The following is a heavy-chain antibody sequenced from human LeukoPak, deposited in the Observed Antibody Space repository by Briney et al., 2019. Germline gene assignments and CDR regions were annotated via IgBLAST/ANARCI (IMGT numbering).Heavy chain of an antibody. V-gene: IGHV3-23*01. CDR1: GFTFDDYA. CDR3: AKDASVGSYLGAFHV. J-gene: IGHJ3*01. Sequence: GGSLRLSCAASGFTFDDYAMHWVRQAPGKGLEWVSAISGSGGSTYYADSVKGRFTISRDNSKNTLYVHMSSLRAEDTALYYCAKDASVGSYLGAFHVWGQGTMVTVSS. CDR2: ISGSGGST. D-gene: IGHD1-26*01.